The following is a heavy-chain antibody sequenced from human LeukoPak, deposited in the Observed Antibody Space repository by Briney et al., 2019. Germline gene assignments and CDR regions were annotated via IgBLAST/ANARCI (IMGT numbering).Heavy chain of an antibody. D-gene: IGHD4-23*01. CDR3: ARGNSVEDTAWWFDP. Sequence: ASVKVSCKASGYTFTSYYMHWVRQAPGQGLEWMGIINPSGGSTSYAQKFQGRVTMTRDMSTSTDYMELSSLRSEDTAVYYCARGNSVEDTAWWFDPWGQGTLVTVSS. V-gene: IGHV1-46*01. CDR1: GYTFTSYY. CDR2: INPSGGST. J-gene: IGHJ5*02.